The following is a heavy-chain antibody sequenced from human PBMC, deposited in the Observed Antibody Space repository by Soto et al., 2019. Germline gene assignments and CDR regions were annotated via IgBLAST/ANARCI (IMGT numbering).Heavy chain of an antibody. CDR1: GGTISSYY. Sequence: SETLSLTCTVSGGTISSYYWSWIRQPPGKGLEWIGYIYYSGSTNYNPSLKSRVTISVDTSKNQFSLKLSSVTAADTAVYYCARAKAPLYSSSWYWFDPWGQGTLVTVSS. V-gene: IGHV4-59*12. D-gene: IGHD6-13*01. CDR3: ARAKAPLYSSSWYWFDP. CDR2: IYYSGST. J-gene: IGHJ5*02.